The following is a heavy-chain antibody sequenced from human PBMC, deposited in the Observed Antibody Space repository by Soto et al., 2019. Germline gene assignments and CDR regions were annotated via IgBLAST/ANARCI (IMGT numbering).Heavy chain of an antibody. Sequence: GASVKVSCKASGYTFTVYYIHWVLQSPLQGLEWMGCINPNSGGTKYPQKFRGRVTMTRDTSIRTVYMSLTGLKSDDTAVYFCARDLAKGGGSAGFDYWGQGTLVTVSS. CDR3: ARDLAKGGGSAGFDY. D-gene: IGHD2-15*01. CDR1: GYTFTVYY. V-gene: IGHV1-2*02. J-gene: IGHJ4*02. CDR2: INPNSGGT.